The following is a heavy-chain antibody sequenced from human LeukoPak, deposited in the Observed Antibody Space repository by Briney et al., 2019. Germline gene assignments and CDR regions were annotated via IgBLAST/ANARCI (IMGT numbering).Heavy chain of an antibody. CDR1: GYTFTSYD. D-gene: IGHD3-9*01. J-gene: IGHJ4*02. CDR2: RNPNSGNT. CDR3: ARGLYDILTGYADY. Sequence: ASVKVSCRASGYTFTSYDINWVRQATGQGLEWMGWRNPNSGNTGYAQKFQGRVTMTRNTSISTAYMELSSLRSEDTAVYYCARGLYDILTGYADYWGQGTLVTVSS. V-gene: IGHV1-8*01.